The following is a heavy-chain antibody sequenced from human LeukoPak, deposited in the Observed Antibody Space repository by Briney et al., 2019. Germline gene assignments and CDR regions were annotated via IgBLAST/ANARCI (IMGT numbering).Heavy chain of an antibody. D-gene: IGHD6-6*01. V-gene: IGHV3-53*01. Sequence: PGGSLRLSCAASGFTVSSNYMSWVRQAPGKGLEWVSVIYSGGSTYYADSVKGRFTISKDNSKNTLYLQMNSLRAEDTGVYYCARVRPHPIIDDWGKGTTVTVSS. J-gene: IGHJ6*03. CDR3: ARVRPHPIIDD. CDR2: IYSGGST. CDR1: GFTVSSNY.